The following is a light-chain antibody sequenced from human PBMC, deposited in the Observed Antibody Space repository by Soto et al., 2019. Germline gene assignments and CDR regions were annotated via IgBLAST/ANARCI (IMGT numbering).Light chain of an antibody. V-gene: IGLV1-44*01. Sequence: QSVLTQPPSASGTPGQRVTISCSGGSSNIGSNTVNWYQHLPGTAPKLLMSSNHQRPSGVPDRFSGSQSGTAASLAITGLQSGDEADYYCGAWDESLNGYVFGTGTKV. CDR1: SSNIGSNT. CDR3: GAWDESLNGYV. J-gene: IGLJ1*01. CDR2: SNH.